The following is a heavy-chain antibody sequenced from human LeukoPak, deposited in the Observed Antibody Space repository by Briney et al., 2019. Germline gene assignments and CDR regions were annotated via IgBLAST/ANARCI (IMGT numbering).Heavy chain of an antibody. CDR1: GFTFSSYG. CDR3: ARNSRGYYYDSSGYYFGLDY. J-gene: IGHJ4*02. Sequence: GGSLRLSCAASGFTFSSYGMHWVRQAPGKGLEWVAVIWYDGSNKYYADSLKGRFTISRDNSKNTLYLQMNSLRAEDTAVYYCARNSRGYYYDSSGYYFGLDYWGQGTLVTVST. V-gene: IGHV3-33*01. D-gene: IGHD3-22*01. CDR2: IWYDGSNK.